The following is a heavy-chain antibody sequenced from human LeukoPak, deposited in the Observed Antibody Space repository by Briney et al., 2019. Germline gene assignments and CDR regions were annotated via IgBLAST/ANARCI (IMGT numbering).Heavy chain of an antibody. CDR2: ISSSSSYI. CDR1: GITFNKYS. Sequence: PGGSLRLSCAASGITFNKYSMNWARQAPGKGLESVSSISSSSSYIYYADSVKGRFTISRDNAKNSLYLQMNSLRAEDTAVYYCAREERDGYNYYWYFDLWGRGTLVTVSS. V-gene: IGHV3-21*01. J-gene: IGHJ2*01. CDR3: AREERDGYNYYWYFDL. D-gene: IGHD5-24*01.